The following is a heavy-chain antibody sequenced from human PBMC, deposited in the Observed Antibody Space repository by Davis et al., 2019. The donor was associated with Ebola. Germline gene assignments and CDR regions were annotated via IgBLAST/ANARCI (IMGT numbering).Heavy chain of an antibody. CDR2: IYHSGST. Sequence: MPSETLSLTCAVSGGSISSGGYSWSWIRQPPGKGLEWIGYIYHSGSTYYNPSLKSRVTISVDRSKNQFSLKLSSVTAADTAVYYCARGGLDIWFGEFTFDYWGQGTLVTVSS. V-gene: IGHV4-30-2*01. CDR3: ARGGLDIWFGEFTFDY. D-gene: IGHD3-10*01. CDR1: GGSISSGGYS. J-gene: IGHJ4*02.